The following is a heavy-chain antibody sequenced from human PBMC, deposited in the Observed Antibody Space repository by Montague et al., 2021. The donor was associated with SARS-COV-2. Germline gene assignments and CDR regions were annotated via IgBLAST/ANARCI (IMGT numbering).Heavy chain of an antibody. CDR2: IYYSGST. CDR3: ARVEFDGGYDSVPLDV. V-gene: IGHV4-31*03. D-gene: IGHD5-12*01. J-gene: IGHJ6*02. CDR1: GGSISSGGYY. Sequence: TLSLTCTVSGGSISSGGYYWSWIRQHPGKGLEWIGYIYYSGSTYYNPSLKSRVTISVDTSKNQFSLKLSSVTAADTAVYYCARVEFDGGYDSVPLDVGGQGTPVTVSS.